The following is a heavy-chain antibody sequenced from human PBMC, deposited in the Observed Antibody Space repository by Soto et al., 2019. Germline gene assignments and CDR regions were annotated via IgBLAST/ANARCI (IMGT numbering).Heavy chain of an antibody. CDR2: IYDSGST. D-gene: IGHD4-17*01. J-gene: IGHJ1*01. Sequence: SETLSLTCAVAGGSISSSDDWRWIRQPPGKGLEWLGYIYDSGSTNYNPSLKSRVTISVDTSKNQFSLKLTSVPAADTAVYYCARLYGDYGRSAEYFQHWGQGTLVTVSS. V-gene: IGHV4-59*08. CDR1: GGSISSSDD. CDR3: ARLYGDYGRSAEYFQH.